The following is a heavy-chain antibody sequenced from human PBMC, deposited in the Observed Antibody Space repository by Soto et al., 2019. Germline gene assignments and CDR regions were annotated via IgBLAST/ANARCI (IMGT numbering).Heavy chain of an antibody. V-gene: IGHV5-51*01. Sequence: GESLKISCKGSGYSFTSYWIGWVRQMPAKGLEWMGIIYPGDSDTRYSPSFQGQVTISADKSISTAYLQWSSLKASDTAMYYCARITTEIRFLEWLFAFDILGQGTMVTVSS. CDR3: ARITTEIRFLEWLFAFDI. CDR2: IYPGDSDT. CDR1: GYSFTSYW. D-gene: IGHD3-3*01. J-gene: IGHJ3*02.